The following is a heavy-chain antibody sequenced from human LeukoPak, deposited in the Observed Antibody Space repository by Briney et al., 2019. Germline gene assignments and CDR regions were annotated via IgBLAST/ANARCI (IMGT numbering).Heavy chain of an antibody. CDR3: ARVVYDILTGYYPYGDY. Sequence: ASVKVSCKASGYTFTSYGISWVRQAPGQGLEWMGWISAYNGNTNYAQKLQGRVTMTTDTSTSTAYMELRSLRSDDTAVYYGARVVYDILTGYYPYGDYWGQGTLVTVSS. CDR1: GYTFTSYG. V-gene: IGHV1-18*01. CDR2: ISAYNGNT. D-gene: IGHD3-9*01. J-gene: IGHJ4*02.